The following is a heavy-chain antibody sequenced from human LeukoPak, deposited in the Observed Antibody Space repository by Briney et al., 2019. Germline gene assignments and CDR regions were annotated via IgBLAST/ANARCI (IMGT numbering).Heavy chain of an antibody. CDR1: GFIFSRYD. D-gene: IGHD6-13*01. CDR2: ISNSGGST. Sequence: GGSLRLSCVASGFIFSRYDMHWVRQAPGKGLEYVSAISNSGGSTYYANSVKGRFTISRDNSKNTLYLQMGSLRGEDMAVYYCARGLITGAAGTCYYYGMDVWGQGTTVTVSS. J-gene: IGHJ6*02. V-gene: IGHV3-64*01. CDR3: ARGLITGAAGTCYYYGMDV.